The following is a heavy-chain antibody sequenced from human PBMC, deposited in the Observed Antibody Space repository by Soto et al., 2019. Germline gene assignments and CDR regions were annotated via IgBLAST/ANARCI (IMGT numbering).Heavy chain of an antibody. V-gene: IGHV3-53*01. J-gene: IGHJ4*02. CDR2: ISNTGST. D-gene: IGHD2-15*01. Sequence: GGPLRLSCVASGFTVSNNYMSWVRQAPGRGLEWVSAISNTGSTYYAGSVKGRSTISRDSSTNTLYLEVNSLRADDTAVYYCAKVNVVVVAATFEYEYYFDYWGQGTLVTVSS. CDR3: AKVNVVVVAATFEYEYYFDY. CDR1: GFTVSNNY.